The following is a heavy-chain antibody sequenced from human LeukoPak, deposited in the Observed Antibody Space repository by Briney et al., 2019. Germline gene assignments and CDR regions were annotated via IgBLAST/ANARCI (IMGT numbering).Heavy chain of an antibody. V-gene: IGHV4-39*07. CDR2: IYYSGST. CDR1: GGSISSSSYY. J-gene: IGHJ6*03. CDR3: AREKVEYYDILTGYYYYYYMDV. Sequence: SETLSLTCTVSGGSISSSSYYWGWIRQPPGKGLEWIGSIYYSGSTYYNPSLKSQVTISVDTSKNQFSLKLSSVTAADTAVYYCAREKVEYYDILTGYYYYYYMDVWGKGTTVTVSS. D-gene: IGHD3-9*01.